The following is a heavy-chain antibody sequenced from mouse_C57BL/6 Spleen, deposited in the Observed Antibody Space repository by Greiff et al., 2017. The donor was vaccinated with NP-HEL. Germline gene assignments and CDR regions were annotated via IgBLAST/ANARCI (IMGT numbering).Heavy chain of an antibody. D-gene: IGHD2-3*01. J-gene: IGHJ1*03. Sequence: QVQLQQSGAELVRPGSSVKLSCKASGYTFTSYWMHWVKQRPIQGLEWIGNIDPSDSETHYNQKFKDKATLTVDKSSSTAYMQLSSLTSEDSAVYYCARARGDGFNRYFDVWGTGTTVTVSS. V-gene: IGHV1-52*01. CDR1: GYTFTSYW. CDR3: ARARGDGFNRYFDV. CDR2: IDPSDSET.